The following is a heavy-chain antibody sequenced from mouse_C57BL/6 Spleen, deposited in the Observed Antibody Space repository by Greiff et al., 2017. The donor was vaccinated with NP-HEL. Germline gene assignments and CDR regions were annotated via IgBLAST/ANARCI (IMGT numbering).Heavy chain of an antibody. CDR1: GFTFSDAW. CDR3: TRPHLLFYAMDY. V-gene: IGHV6-6*01. J-gene: IGHJ4*01. CDR2: IRPKANNHAT. Sequence: EVQLQQSGGGLVQPGGSMKLSCAASGFTFSDAWMDWVRQSPEKGLEWVAEIRPKANNHATYYAESVKGRFTISRDDSKSSVYLQMNSLRAEDTGIYYCTRPHLLFYAMDYWGQGTSVTVSS.